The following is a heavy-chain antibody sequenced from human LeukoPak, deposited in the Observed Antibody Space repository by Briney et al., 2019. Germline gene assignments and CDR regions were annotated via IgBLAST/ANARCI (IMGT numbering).Heavy chain of an antibody. J-gene: IGHJ6*03. Sequence: ASVKVSCKASGYTFTSYYMHWVRQAPGQGLEWMGIINPSGGSTSYAQKFQGRVTMTRDMSTSTVYMELSSLRSEDTAVYYCARDCATYSSSWGSANRDYYYYYMDVWGKGTTVTVSS. D-gene: IGHD6-13*01. CDR1: GYTFTSYY. CDR2: INPSGGST. CDR3: ARDCATYSSSWGSANRDYYYYYMDV. V-gene: IGHV1-46*01.